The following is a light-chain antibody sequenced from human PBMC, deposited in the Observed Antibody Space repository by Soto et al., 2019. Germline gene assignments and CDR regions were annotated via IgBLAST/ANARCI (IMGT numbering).Light chain of an antibody. CDR1: SSDVGDHNY. V-gene: IGLV2-14*01. CDR3: SSYTSSIRI. J-gene: IGLJ2*01. Sequence: QSALTQPASVSGSPGQSITISCSGFSSDVGDHNYVSWYQQHAGKVPKLIIYEVTNRPLGVSSRFSGSKSGYTASLTISGLQTDDEADYYCSSYTSSIRIFGGGTQLTVL. CDR2: EVT.